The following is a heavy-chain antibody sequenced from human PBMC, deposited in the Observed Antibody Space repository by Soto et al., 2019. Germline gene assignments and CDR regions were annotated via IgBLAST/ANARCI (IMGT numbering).Heavy chain of an antibody. J-gene: IGHJ4*02. V-gene: IGHV1-2*02. D-gene: IGHD2-15*01. Sequence: QVQLVQSGAEVKKPGASVKVSCKASGYTFTGYYMHWVRQAPGQGLEWMGWINPNSGGTNYAQKFQGRVTMTRDTSISTAYMELSRLRSDDTAVYYCARDLSGPFLGDCSGGSCQVDYWGQGTLVTVSS. CDR3: ARDLSGPFLGDCSGGSCQVDY. CDR2: INPNSGGT. CDR1: GYTFTGYY.